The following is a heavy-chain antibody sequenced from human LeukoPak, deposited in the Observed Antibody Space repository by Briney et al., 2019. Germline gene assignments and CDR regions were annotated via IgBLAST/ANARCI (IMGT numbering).Heavy chain of an antibody. Sequence: SETLSLTCAVYGGSFSYFYWSWIRQPPGKGLEWIGEINHSGSTNYNPSLKSRVTISVDTSKNPFSLKLASVTAADTAVYYCATREIWGQGTLVTVSS. V-gene: IGHV4-34*01. CDR2: INHSGST. D-gene: IGHD1-26*01. CDR3: ATREI. J-gene: IGHJ4*02. CDR1: GGSFSYFY.